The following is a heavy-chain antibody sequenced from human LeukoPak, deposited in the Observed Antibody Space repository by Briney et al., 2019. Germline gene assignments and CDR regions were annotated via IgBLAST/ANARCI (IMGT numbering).Heavy chain of an antibody. CDR2: IIPIFGTA. CDR1: GGTFSSYA. J-gene: IGHJ4*02. D-gene: IGHD3-22*01. Sequence: SVKVSCKASGGTFSSYAISCVRQAPGQGLEWMGGIIPIFGTANYAQKFQGRVTITTDESTSTAYMELSSLRSEDTAVYYCARHYDSSGYSLTAFDYWGQGTLVTVSP. V-gene: IGHV1-69*05. CDR3: ARHYDSSGYSLTAFDY.